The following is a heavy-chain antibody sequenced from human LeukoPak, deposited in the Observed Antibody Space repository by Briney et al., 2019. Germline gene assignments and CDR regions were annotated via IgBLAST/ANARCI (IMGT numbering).Heavy chain of an antibody. V-gene: IGHV3-15*01. CDR3: TTVAAAGYYDY. CDR1: GFTFSDAW. Sequence: GGSLRLSCAASGFTFSDAWMSWVRQAPGKGLEWVGRIKSKTDGGTTDYGAPVKGRFTISRDDSKNMLYLQMNSLKTDDTAVYYCTTVAAAGYYDYWGQGTLVTVSS. J-gene: IGHJ4*02. D-gene: IGHD6-13*01. CDR2: IKSKTDGGTT.